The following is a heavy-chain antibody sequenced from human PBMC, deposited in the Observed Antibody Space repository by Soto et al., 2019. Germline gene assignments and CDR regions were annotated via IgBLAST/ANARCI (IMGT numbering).Heavy chain of an antibody. CDR1: WFTFSKAR. CDR3: TIPRGPMIRP. D-gene: IGHD3-22*01. J-gene: IGHJ5*02. CDR2: IKSKTDGGTT. Sequence: PGGVPRPSRSASWFTFSKARITLGRPAPGKGLEWVGRIKSKTDGGTTDYAAPVKGRFTISRDDSKNTMYLQMNSLKTEDTAVYYCTIPRGPMIRPWGQGTLVTVSS. V-gene: IGHV3-15*01.